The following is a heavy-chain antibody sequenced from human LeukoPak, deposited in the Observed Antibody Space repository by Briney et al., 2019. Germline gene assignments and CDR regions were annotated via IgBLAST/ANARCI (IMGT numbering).Heavy chain of an antibody. CDR2: ISSGGSTI. CDR3: ARGHPVSWTTGTTLTTGAREYYFDY. J-gene: IGHJ4*02. Sequence: PGGSLRLSCAASGFTFSSYEMNWVRQAPGKGLEWVSYISSGGSTIYHADSVKGRFTISRDNAKNSLYLQMNSLRAEDTAVYYCARGHPVSWTTGTTLTTGAREYYFDYWGQGTLVTVSS. D-gene: IGHD2/OR15-2a*01. V-gene: IGHV3-48*03. CDR1: GFTFSSYE.